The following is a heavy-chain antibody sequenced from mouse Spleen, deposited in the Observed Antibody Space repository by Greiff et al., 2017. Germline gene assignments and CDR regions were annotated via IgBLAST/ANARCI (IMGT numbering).Heavy chain of an antibody. CDR3: AREVGY. J-gene: IGHJ2*01. CDR2: IDPSDSYT. V-gene: IGHV1-69*01. CDR1: GYTFTSYW. D-gene: IGHD1-1*02. Sequence: QVQLQQSGAELVMPGASVKLSCKASGYTFTSYWMHWVKQRPGQGLEWIGEIDPSDSYTNYNQKFKGKATLTVDKSSSTAYMQLSSLTSEDSAVYYCAREVGYWGQGTTLTVSS.